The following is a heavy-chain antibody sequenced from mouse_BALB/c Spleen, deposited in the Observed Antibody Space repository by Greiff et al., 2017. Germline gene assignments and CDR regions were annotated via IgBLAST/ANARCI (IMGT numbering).Heavy chain of an antibody. D-gene: IGHD2-4*01. Sequence: EVMLVESGGGLVKPGGSLKLSCAASGFTFSSYTMSWVRQTPEKRLEWVATISSGGSYTYYPDSVKGRFTISRDNAKNTLYLQMSSLKSEDTAMYYCTRGGDYDENYAMDYWGQGTSVTVSS. CDR3: TRGGDYDENYAMDY. CDR1: GFTFSSYT. J-gene: IGHJ4*01. V-gene: IGHV5-6-4*01. CDR2: ISSGGSYT.